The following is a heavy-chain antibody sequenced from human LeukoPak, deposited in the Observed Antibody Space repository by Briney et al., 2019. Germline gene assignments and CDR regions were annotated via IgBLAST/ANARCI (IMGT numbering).Heavy chain of an antibody. J-gene: IGHJ4*02. D-gene: IGHD6-19*01. V-gene: IGHV4-39*01. Sequence: SETLSLTCTVSGGSISSSTYFWGWIRQPPGKGLDWIGSIYYSGSSYYNPSLKSRVTISVDTSKSQFSLKLSSVTAADTAVYYCARHMYSGAWYYFDYWGQGALVTVPS. CDR3: ARHMYSGAWYYFDY. CDR2: IYYSGSS. CDR1: GGSISSSTYF.